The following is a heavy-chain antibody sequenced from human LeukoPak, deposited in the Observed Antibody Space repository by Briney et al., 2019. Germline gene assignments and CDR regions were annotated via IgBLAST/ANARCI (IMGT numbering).Heavy chain of an antibody. J-gene: IGHJ4*02. V-gene: IGHV1-2*02. CDR1: GYTFTGYD. Sequence: ASVKVSCKASGYTFTGYDMHWVQQAPGQGLEWMGWINPNSGGTNYAQKFQGRVTMTRDTSISTAYMELSRLRSDDTAVYYCARGPYSGSYYYFDYWGQGTLVTVSS. D-gene: IGHD1-26*01. CDR3: ARGPYSGSYYYFDY. CDR2: INPNSGGT.